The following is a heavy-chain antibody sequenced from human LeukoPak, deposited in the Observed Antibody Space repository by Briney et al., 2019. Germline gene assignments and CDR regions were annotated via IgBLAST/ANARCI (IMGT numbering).Heavy chain of an antibody. Sequence: SVKGSCKASGGTFSSYAISWVRQAPGQGLEWMGRIIPILGIANYAQKFQGRVTITADKSTSTAYMELSSPRSEDTAVYYCARIAAAEAFDIWGQGTMVTVSS. V-gene: IGHV1-69*04. CDR3: ARIAAAEAFDI. CDR1: GGTFSSYA. CDR2: IIPILGIA. D-gene: IGHD6-13*01. J-gene: IGHJ3*02.